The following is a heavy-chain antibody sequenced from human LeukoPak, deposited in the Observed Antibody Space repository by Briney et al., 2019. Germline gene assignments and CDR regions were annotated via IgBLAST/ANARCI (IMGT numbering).Heavy chain of an antibody. CDR2: IYTSGST. Sequence: PSETLSLTCTVSGGSISSYYWSWIRQPPGKGLEWIGYIYTSGSTNYNPSLKSRVTISVDTSKNQFSLKLSSVTAADTAVYYCARGGELERLFDYWGQGTLVTVSS. D-gene: IGHD1-1*01. V-gene: IGHV4-4*09. CDR1: GGSISSYY. J-gene: IGHJ4*02. CDR3: ARGGELERLFDY.